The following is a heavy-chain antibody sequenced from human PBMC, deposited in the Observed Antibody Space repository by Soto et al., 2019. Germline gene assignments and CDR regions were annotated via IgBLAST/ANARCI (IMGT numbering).Heavy chain of an antibody. D-gene: IGHD1-1*01. V-gene: IGHV3-64*01. CDR1: GFTFSSYA. CDR2: ISPNGGST. Sequence: PGGSLRLSCAASGFTFSSYAMHWVRQAPGKGLECVSAISPNGGSTHHGNSVKGRFTIRRDNSKNSMYLQMDNLGPEDMAVYYCARRGPGTTEGARNYWYFDLWGRGTLVTVSS. CDR3: ARRGPGTTEGARNYWYFDL. J-gene: IGHJ2*01.